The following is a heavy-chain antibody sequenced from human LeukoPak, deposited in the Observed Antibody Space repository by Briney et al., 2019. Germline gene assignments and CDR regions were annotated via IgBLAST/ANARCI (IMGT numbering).Heavy chain of an antibody. V-gene: IGHV1-2*02. CDR3: AHISEDWSGYYTVHFDY. Sequence: ASVKVSCKASGYTFTDYYIHWLRQPPGQGLEWMGRINPNSCETNYAHEFQGKVTMTRDTANRTGYLELSRLRYSDTARDYCAHISEDWSGYYTVHFDYWGQGTLVSVSS. D-gene: IGHD3-3*01. CDR2: INPNSCET. CDR1: GYTFTDYY. J-gene: IGHJ4*02.